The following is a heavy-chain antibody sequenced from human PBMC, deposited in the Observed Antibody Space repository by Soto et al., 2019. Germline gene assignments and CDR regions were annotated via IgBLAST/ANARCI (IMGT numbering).Heavy chain of an antibody. J-gene: IGHJ4*02. D-gene: IGHD2-2*01. CDR3: ARGGCTSTSCLDY. V-gene: IGHV3-74*01. CDR1: GFTFSNW. Sequence: GGSLRLSCAASGFTFSNWMHWVRQAPGKGLVWVSRINNDGSSTNYGDSVKGRFSISRDNAKNTLYLQMNSLRAEDTAVYYCARGGCTSTSCLDYWGQGTLVTVSS. CDR2: INNDGSST.